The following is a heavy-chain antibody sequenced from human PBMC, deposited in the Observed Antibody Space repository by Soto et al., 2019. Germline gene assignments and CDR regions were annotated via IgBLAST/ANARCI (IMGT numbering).Heavy chain of an antibody. CDR1: GYTFTSYG. Sequence: QVQLVQSGAEVKKPGASVKVSCKASGYTFTSYGISWVRQAPGQGLEGMGWISAYNGNTNYAQKLQGRVTMTTDTSTSTAYMELRSLRSDDTAVYYCARNIITMVRAAGWFDPWGQGTLVTVSS. D-gene: IGHD3-10*01. J-gene: IGHJ5*02. V-gene: IGHV1-18*01. CDR3: ARNIITMVRAAGWFDP. CDR2: ISAYNGNT.